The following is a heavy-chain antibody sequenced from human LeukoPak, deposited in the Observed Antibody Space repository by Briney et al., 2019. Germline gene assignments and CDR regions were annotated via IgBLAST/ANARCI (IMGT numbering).Heavy chain of an antibody. D-gene: IGHD3-10*01. CDR1: GFIFSTYT. CDR3: ATSEVRGVSFDY. Sequence: PGGSLILSCAASGFIFSTYTMNWVRQAPGKGLEWVSSISSGRSYIYYADSVKGRFTISRDNAKNSLYLQMNSLRAEDTAVYYCATSEVRGVSFDYWGQGTLVTVSS. V-gene: IGHV3-21*01. CDR2: ISSGRSYI. J-gene: IGHJ4*02.